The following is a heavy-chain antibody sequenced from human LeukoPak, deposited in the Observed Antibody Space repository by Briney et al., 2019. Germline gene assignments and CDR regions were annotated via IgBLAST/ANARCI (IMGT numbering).Heavy chain of an antibody. Sequence: GRSLRLSCAVSGFTFDDYAMHWVRQLPGKGLEWVSGISWNSGSIGYADSVKGRFTISRDNAKNSLYLQMNSPRVEDTALYYCVKEGAYSSGYYDYWGQGTLVTVSS. CDR1: GFTFDDYA. V-gene: IGHV3-9*01. CDR2: ISWNSGSI. D-gene: IGHD6-19*01. J-gene: IGHJ4*02. CDR3: VKEGAYSSGYYDY.